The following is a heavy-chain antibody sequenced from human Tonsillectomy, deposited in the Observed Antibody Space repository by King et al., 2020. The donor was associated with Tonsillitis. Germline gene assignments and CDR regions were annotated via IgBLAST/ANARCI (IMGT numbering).Heavy chain of an antibody. CDR1: GGSVSSGSYY. D-gene: IGHD3-10*01. Sequence: QVQLQESGPGLVKPSETLSLTCTVSGGSVSSGSYYWSWIRQPPGKGLEWIGYIYYSGSTNYNPSLKSRVTISVDTSKNQFSLNLSSVTAADTAVYYCARVTNYGSGSYYSRTFDYWGQGTLVTVSS. J-gene: IGHJ4*02. V-gene: IGHV4-61*01. CDR2: IYYSGST. CDR3: ARVTNYGSGSYYSRTFDY.